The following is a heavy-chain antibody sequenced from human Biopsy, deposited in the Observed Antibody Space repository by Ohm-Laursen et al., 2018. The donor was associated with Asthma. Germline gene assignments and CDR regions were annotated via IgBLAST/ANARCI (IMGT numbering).Heavy chain of an antibody. CDR2: VYYTGNT. Sequence: SETLSLTCSVSGASVSTPNYWAWIRQPPGKRLEWVGSVYYTGNTYYNQSLKSRLSLSVDTSRNQFSLRLRSATAADTAVYFCARHWSGNGWRDIYNWFDPWGQGTQVTVSS. CDR1: GASVSTPNY. J-gene: IGHJ5*01. V-gene: IGHV4-39*01. CDR3: ARHWSGNGWRDIYNWFDP. D-gene: IGHD3-10*01.